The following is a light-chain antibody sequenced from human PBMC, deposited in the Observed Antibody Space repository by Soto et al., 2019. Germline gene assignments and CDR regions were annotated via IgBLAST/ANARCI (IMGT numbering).Light chain of an antibody. CDR2: DVS. J-gene: IGLJ1*01. CDR1: SSDVGGYNY. CDR3: CSYAASNTFV. Sequence: VLTQPRSVSGSPGQSVTISCTGTSSDVGGYNYVSWYQQYSGKAPKVMIYDVSKRPSGVLDRFSGPKSGKTASLNISGLQAEDEADYYCCSYAASNTFVFGTGTKVTVL. V-gene: IGLV2-11*01.